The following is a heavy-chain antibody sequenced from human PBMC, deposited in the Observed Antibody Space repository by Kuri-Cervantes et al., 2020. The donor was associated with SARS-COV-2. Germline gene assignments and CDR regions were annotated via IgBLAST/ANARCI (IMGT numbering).Heavy chain of an antibody. Sequence: ASVKVSCKASGYTFSGYYMHWVRQAPGQGLEWMGWINPTSGGTNNAQKFQGWVTITRDTSISTVYMELSRLRSDDKAVYYCASAAPFPLIVVIYQGGAFDIWGQGTMVTVSS. CDR3: ASAAPFPLIVVIYQGGAFDI. D-gene: IGHD3-22*01. CDR2: INPTSGGT. CDR1: GYTFSGYY. V-gene: IGHV1-2*04. J-gene: IGHJ3*02.